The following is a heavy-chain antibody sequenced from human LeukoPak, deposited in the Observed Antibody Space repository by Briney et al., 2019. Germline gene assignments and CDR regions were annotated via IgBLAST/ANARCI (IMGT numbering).Heavy chain of an antibody. CDR1: GFTFSSYS. CDR3: ARDPARYYDGSDYHQFDF. V-gene: IGHV3-21*01. Sequence: PGGSLRLSCTGSGFTFSSYSMNWVRQAPGKGLEWVSSISSSSSYIYYADSVKGRFIISRDNAKNSLYLQMNSLRAEDTALYYCARDPARYYDGSDYHQFDFWGQGTLVTVSS. D-gene: IGHD3-22*01. J-gene: IGHJ4*02. CDR2: ISSSSSYI.